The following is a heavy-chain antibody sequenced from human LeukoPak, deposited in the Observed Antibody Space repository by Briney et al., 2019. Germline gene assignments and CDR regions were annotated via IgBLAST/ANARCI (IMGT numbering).Heavy chain of an antibody. CDR1: GASISSYY. CDR2: IFYSGST. D-gene: IGHD7-27*01. CDR3: ARQQSNWASGPGMDV. V-gene: IGHV4-39*01. Sequence: PSETLSLTCTVSGASISSYYWGWIRQPPGKGLEWIGSIFYSGSTYYNPSLKSRVTISVDTSKNQFSLRLSSVTAADTGVYYCARQQSNWASGPGMDVWGQGTTVTVSS. J-gene: IGHJ6*02.